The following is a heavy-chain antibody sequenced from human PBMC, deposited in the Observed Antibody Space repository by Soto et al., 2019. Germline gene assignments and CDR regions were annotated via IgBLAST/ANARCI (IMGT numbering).Heavy chain of an antibody. Sequence: SETLSLTCTVSGGSISSSSYYWGWIRQPPGKGLEWIGSIYYSGSTYYNPSLKSRVTISVDTSKNQFSLKLSSVTAADTAVYYCARTFVADQLELETSHYNWFDPWGQGTLVTVSS. J-gene: IGHJ5*02. CDR1: GGSISSSSYY. D-gene: IGHD2-15*01. CDR2: IYYSGST. V-gene: IGHV4-39*07. CDR3: ARTFVADQLELETSHYNWFDP.